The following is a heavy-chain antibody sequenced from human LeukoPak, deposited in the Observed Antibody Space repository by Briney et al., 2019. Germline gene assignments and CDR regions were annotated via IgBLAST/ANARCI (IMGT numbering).Heavy chain of an antibody. V-gene: IGHV1-18*01. CDR3: ARVADFWSGYTGYYYMDV. D-gene: IGHD3-3*01. CDR1: GYTFTSYG. J-gene: IGHJ6*03. Sequence: ASVKVFCKASGYTFTSYGISWVRQGPGQGVEWMGWISAYNGNTNYAQKLQGRVTMTTDTSTSTAYMELRSLRSDDTAVYYCARVADFWSGYTGYYYMDVLGKGTTVTVSS. CDR2: ISAYNGNT.